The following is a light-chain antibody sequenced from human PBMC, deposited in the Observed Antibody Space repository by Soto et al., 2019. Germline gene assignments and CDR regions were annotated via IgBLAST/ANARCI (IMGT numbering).Light chain of an antibody. J-gene: IGKJ5*01. V-gene: IGKV1-5*01. CDR3: QQYSNYPIT. CDR1: QSISSW. CDR2: DAS. Sequence: DIQMTQSPSSLSASVGDRVTITCRASQSISSWLAWYQQKPGKAPKLLIYDASSLQSGVPSRFSGIESVTELTLSISSLQPDDFATYYCQQYSNYPITFGQGTRLEIK.